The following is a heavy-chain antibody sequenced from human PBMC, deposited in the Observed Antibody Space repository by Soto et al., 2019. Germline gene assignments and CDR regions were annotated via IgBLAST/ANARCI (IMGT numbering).Heavy chain of an antibody. CDR1: GGSISSYY. Sequence: SETLSLTCTVSGGSISSYYWSWIRQPPGKGLEWIGYIYYSGSTNYNPSLKSRVTISVDTSKNQFSLKLSSVTAADTAVYYCARAKTIAARPPGWFDPWGQGTLVTVSS. CDR3: ARAKTIAARPPGWFDP. CDR2: IYYSGST. D-gene: IGHD6-6*01. J-gene: IGHJ5*02. V-gene: IGHV4-59*01.